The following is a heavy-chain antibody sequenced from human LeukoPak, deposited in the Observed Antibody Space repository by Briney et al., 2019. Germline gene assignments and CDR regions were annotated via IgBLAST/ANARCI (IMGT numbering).Heavy chain of an antibody. V-gene: IGHV3-13*01. CDR3: VRQPDSARYGFDY. CDR2: IGSAGYT. CDR1: GFTFDNND. J-gene: IGHJ4*02. Sequence: GGSLRLSCEVSGFTFDNNDMHWVRQTTGKGLEWVSAIGSAGYTYYADSVRGRFTVTRDNAKQSLYLQMNSLRVEDTAVYHCVRQPDSARYGFDYWGRGTQVTVSS. D-gene: IGHD1-14*01.